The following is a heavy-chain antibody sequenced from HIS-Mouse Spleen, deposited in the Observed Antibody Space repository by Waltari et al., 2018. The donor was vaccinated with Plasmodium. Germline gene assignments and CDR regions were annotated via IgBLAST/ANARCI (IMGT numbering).Heavy chain of an antibody. D-gene: IGHD7-27*01. CDR1: GGSFSGYY. V-gene: IGHV4-34*01. Sequence: QVQLQQWGAGLLKPSETLSLTCAVYGGSFSGYYWSWIRQPPGKGLEWIGEINHSGSTNYNPSLKSRVTISVDTSKNQFSLKLSSVTAADTAVYYCARSPKLGTHYFDYWGQGTLVTVSS. J-gene: IGHJ4*02. CDR3: ARSPKLGTHYFDY. CDR2: INHSGST.